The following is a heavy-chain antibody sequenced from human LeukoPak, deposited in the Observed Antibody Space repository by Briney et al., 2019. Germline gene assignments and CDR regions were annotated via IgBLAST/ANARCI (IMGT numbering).Heavy chain of an antibody. CDR3: AKLTTYYYDSSGSIPDY. CDR1: GFTFSSYA. V-gene: IGHV3-23*01. CDR2: ISGGGGST. Sequence: GGSLRLSCAASGFTFSSYAMSWVRQAPGKGLEWVSAISGGGGSTYYADSVKGRFTISRDNSKNPLYLQMNSLRAEDTAVYYCAKLTTYYYDSSGSIPDYWGQGTLVTVSS. J-gene: IGHJ4*02. D-gene: IGHD3-22*01.